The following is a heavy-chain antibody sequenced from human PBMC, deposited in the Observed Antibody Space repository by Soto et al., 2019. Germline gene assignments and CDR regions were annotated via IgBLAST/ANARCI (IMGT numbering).Heavy chain of an antibody. J-gene: IGHJ6*02. CDR3: ARREYGMDV. V-gene: IGHV4-4*02. CDR2: IFHIGHT. Sequence: PSETLSLTCVVSGGSIRSNHWWSWVRQTPGKGLEWIGEIFHIGHTNYNPSLKGRVTISLDQSKNQSSLKMTSMTAADTAVFYCARREYGMDVWGQGTTVTVSS. CDR1: GGSIRSNHW.